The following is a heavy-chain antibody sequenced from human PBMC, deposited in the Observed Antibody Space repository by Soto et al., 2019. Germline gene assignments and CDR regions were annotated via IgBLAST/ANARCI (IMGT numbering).Heavy chain of an antibody. CDR1: AGSFSGYY. CDR3: EGARGYGMAV. D-gene: IGHD3-10*01. CDR2: INHSGST. V-gene: IGHV4-34*01. J-gene: IGHJ6*02. Sequence: QVQLQQWGAGLLKASETLSLTCAVYAGSFSGYYWSWIRQPPGKGLEWIGEINHSGSTNYNPSLKSRVTISVDTSKNQSSLKLSSVTAADTAVYYCEGARGYGMAVWGQGTTVTVSS.